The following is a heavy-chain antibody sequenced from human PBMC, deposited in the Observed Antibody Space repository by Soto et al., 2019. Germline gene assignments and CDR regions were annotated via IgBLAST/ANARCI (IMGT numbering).Heavy chain of an antibody. Sequence: PGGSLRLSCLASVFNLSHPWMTWVRQAAGEGLEWVGRIKSKTDGGTADYAAPVKGRATISRDDSKNTVYLQMNSLKTEDTAVYYCTTGIYYDIFPGSHNVAYWGQGALVSVSS. CDR2: IKSKTDGGTA. J-gene: IGHJ4*02. CDR3: TTGIYYDIFPGSHNVAY. CDR1: VFNLSHPW. V-gene: IGHV3-15*01. D-gene: IGHD3-9*01.